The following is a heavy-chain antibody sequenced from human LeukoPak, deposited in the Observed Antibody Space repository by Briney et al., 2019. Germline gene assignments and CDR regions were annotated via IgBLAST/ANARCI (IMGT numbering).Heavy chain of an antibody. J-gene: IGHJ3*02. CDR2: IYYSGST. D-gene: IGHD3-10*01. Sequence: PSQTLSLTCIVSGGSISSGDYYWSWIRQPPGKGLEWIGYIYYSGSTYYNPSLKSRVTISVDTSKNQFSLKLSSVTAADTAVYYCARSDAWDGSGSYDIWGQGTMVTVSS. V-gene: IGHV4-30-4*08. CDR1: GGSISSGDYY. CDR3: ARSDAWDGSGSYDI.